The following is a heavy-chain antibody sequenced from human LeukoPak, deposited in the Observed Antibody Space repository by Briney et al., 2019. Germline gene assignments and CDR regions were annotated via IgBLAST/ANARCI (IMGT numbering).Heavy chain of an antibody. CDR2: INPNSGGT. CDR3: ARESTNGVLFDY. V-gene: IGHV1-2*02. CDR1: GYTFTGYY. D-gene: IGHD2-8*01. J-gene: IGHJ4*02. Sequence: ASVKVSCKASGYTFTGYYMHWVRQAPGQGLEWTGWINPNSGGTNYAQKFQGRVTMTRDTSISTAYMELSRLRSDDTAVYYCARESTNGVLFDYWGQGTLVTVSS.